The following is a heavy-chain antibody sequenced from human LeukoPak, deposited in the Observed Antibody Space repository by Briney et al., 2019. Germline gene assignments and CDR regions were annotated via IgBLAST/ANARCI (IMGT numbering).Heavy chain of an antibody. CDR2: IYYSGST. CDR1: GGSINSDDYY. CDR3: AREKATHWFDP. D-gene: IGHD1-26*01. J-gene: IGHJ5*02. V-gene: IGHV4-30-4*01. Sequence: PSETLSLTCTVSGGSINSDDYYWSWIRQPPGKGLEWIGYIYYSGSTYYNPSLKSRVTISVDRSKNQFSLKLSSVTAADTAVYYCAREKATHWFDPWGQGTLVTVSS.